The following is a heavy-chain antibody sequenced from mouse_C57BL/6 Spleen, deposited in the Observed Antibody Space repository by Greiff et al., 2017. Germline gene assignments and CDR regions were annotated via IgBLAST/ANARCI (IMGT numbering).Heavy chain of an antibody. J-gene: IGHJ1*03. Sequence: EVKLVESGGGLVQPGGSLKLSCAASGFTFSDYYMYWVRQTPEKRLEWVAYINNGGGITYYPDTVKGRFTISRDNAKNTLYLQMSRLKAEDTAMYYCARHYYGSSYVGEYFDVWGTGTTVTVAS. CDR2: INNGGGIT. CDR3: ARHYYGSSYVGEYFDV. V-gene: IGHV5-12*01. CDR1: GFTFSDYY. D-gene: IGHD1-1*01.